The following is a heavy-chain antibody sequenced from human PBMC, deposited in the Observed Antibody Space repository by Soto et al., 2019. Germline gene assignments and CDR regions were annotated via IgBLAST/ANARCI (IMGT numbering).Heavy chain of an antibody. D-gene: IGHD1-1*01. CDR3: ARGRYGDY. V-gene: IGHV1-18*01. J-gene: IGHJ4*02. CDR2: ISAHNGNT. CDR1: GYTFTSYV. Sequence: QVHLVQSGAEVKKPGASVKVSCKCSGYTFTSYVITWVRQAPGQGLEWMGWISAHNGNTDYAQKVQGRVTVTRDTSTSTAYMALRSLRSDDTAVYYCARGRYGDYWGQGDLVTVSS.